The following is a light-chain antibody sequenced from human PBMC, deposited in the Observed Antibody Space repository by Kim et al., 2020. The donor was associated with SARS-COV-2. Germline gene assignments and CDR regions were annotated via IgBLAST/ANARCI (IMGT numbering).Light chain of an antibody. V-gene: IGLV2-14*03. CDR2: DVS. CDR1: SSDVGGYNY. CDR3: SSYTSRSTFVV. J-gene: IGLJ2*01. Sequence: QSITTSCTGTSSDVGGYNYVSWYRQNPGKAPKLMIYDVSRRSSGVSDRFSGSKSDNTASLTISGLQAEDEADYYCSSYTSRSTFVVFGGGTQLTVL.